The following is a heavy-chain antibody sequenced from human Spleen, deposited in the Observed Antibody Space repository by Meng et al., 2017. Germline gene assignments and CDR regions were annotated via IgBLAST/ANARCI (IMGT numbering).Heavy chain of an antibody. CDR2: INHSGST. V-gene: IGHV4-4*02. D-gene: IGHD5-18*01. CDR3: ARGIRGYSYAYDY. Sequence: QVQMQESGPGLVKPSGTLSLTCAVSGGSININNWWSWVRQTPGKGLEWIGEINHSGSTNYNPSLKSRVTISVDTSKNQFSLKLSSVTAADTAVYYCARGIRGYSYAYDYWGQGTLVTVSS. J-gene: IGHJ4*02. CDR1: GGSININNW.